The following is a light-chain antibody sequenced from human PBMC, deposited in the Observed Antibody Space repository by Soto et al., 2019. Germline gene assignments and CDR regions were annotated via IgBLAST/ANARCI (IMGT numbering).Light chain of an antibody. CDR1: KNDIGVYDF. J-gene: IGLJ1*01. CDR3: CSYAGGYIFV. Sequence: QSVLTQPPSASGSPGQSVTISCTGTKNDIGVYDFVSWYQHHPGKAPRLIIYEVVQRPSGVPDRFSGSKSGNTASLTISGLQAEDEVDYYCCSYAGGYIFVFGTGTKVTVL. CDR2: EVV. V-gene: IGLV2-8*01.